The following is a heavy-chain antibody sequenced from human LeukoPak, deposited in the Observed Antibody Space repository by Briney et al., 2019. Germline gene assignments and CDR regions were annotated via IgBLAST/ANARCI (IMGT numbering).Heavy chain of an antibody. D-gene: IGHD5/OR15-5a*01. CDR1: GYISTGYY. Sequence: GASVKVSCKASGYISTGYYMHWVRQAPGQGLEWMGWINPNSGGTNYAQKFQGRVTMTRDTSISTAYMELSRLRSDDTAVYYCARGLIVSLNWFDPWGQGTLVTVSS. CDR2: INPNSGGT. CDR3: ARGLIVSLNWFDP. V-gene: IGHV1-2*02. J-gene: IGHJ5*02.